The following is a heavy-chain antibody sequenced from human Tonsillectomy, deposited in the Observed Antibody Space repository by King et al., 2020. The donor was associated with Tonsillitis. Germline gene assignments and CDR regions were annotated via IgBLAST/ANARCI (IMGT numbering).Heavy chain of an antibody. CDR3: AKDLYGDYHAFDF. D-gene: IGHD4-17*01. V-gene: IGHV3-9*01. CDR1: GFTFDDYA. J-gene: IGHJ3*01. CDR2: ISWNSGSI. Sequence: VQLVESGGGLVQPGRSLRLSCAASGFTFDDYAMHWVRQAPGKGLEWVSGISWNSGSIGYADSVKGRFTISRDNAKNSLYLQMISLRAEDTALYYCAKDLYGDYHAFDFWGRGTMVTVSS.